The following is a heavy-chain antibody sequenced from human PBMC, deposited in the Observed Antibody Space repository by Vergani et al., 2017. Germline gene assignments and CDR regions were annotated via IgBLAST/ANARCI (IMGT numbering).Heavy chain of an antibody. CDR2: IKQDGSVK. Sequence: VQLVESGGGLVQPGGSLRLSCAASGFTFSRYWMSWVRQAPGKGLEWVANIKQDGSVKYYVDSVKGRFTISRDNAKNSLYLQMNSLRAEDTAVYYCARTDIVVVPAATGLYYYYYMDVWGKGTTVTVSS. J-gene: IGHJ6*03. V-gene: IGHV3-7*01. D-gene: IGHD2-2*01. CDR3: ARTDIVVVPAATGLYYYYYMDV. CDR1: GFTFSRYW.